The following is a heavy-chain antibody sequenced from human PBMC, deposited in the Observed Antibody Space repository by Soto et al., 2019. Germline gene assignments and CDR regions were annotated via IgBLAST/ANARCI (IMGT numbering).Heavy chain of an antibody. Sequence: SETLSLTCEVSGGPISSGGYSWSWIRQPPGKGLEWIGYIYHSGGIYYNPSLRGRVTMSIDRTKKQFSLKLSSVTAADTAVYFCARTMTTSGWFDPWGQGTLVTV. J-gene: IGHJ5*02. V-gene: IGHV4-30-2*01. D-gene: IGHD4-17*01. CDR2: IYHSGGI. CDR1: GGPISSGGYS. CDR3: ARTMTTSGWFDP.